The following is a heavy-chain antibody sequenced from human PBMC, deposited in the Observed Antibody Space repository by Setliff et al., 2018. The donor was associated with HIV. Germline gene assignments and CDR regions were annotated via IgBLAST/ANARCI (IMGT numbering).Heavy chain of an antibody. CDR2: IYISGST. Sequence: PSETLSLTCTVSGDSISSGSYYWSWFRQPAGKELEWIGLIYISGSTIYNPSLKSRVTITIYTSKRQFSLNPSSVTAADSAMYYCARESGIVGAQGFDYWSQGTLVTVSS. CDR1: GDSISSGSYY. D-gene: IGHD1-26*01. V-gene: IGHV4-61*02. J-gene: IGHJ4*02. CDR3: ARESGIVGAQGFDY.